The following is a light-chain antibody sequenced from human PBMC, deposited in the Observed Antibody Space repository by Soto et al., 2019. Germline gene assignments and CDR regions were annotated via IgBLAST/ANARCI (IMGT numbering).Light chain of an antibody. CDR2: EVS. J-gene: IGLJ1*01. V-gene: IGLV2-14*01. CDR1: SSDVGGYNH. CDR3: SSYTSSSTRV. Sequence: QSALTQPACVSGSPGQSITISCTGTSSDVGGYNHVSWYQQHPGKAPKLMIYEVSNRPSGVSNRFSGSKSANTASLTISGLQAEDEADYYCSSYTSSSTRVFGTGTKLTVL.